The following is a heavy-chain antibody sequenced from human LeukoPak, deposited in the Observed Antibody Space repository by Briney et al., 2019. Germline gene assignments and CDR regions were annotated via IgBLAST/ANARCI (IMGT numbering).Heavy chain of an antibody. CDR2: ISAYNGNT. CDR3: ARANIVLLARNGMDV. J-gene: IGHJ6*02. CDR1: GYTFTSYG. V-gene: IGHV1-18*01. D-gene: IGHD2-8*01. Sequence: ASVKVSCKASGYTFTSYGISWVRQAPGQGLEWMGWISAYNGNTNYAQKLQGRVTMTTDTSTSTAYMELRSLRSDDTAVYYCARANIVLLARNGMDVWGQGTTVTVSS.